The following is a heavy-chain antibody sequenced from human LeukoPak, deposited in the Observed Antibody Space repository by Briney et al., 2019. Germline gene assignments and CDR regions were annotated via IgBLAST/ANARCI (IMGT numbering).Heavy chain of an antibody. D-gene: IGHD5-24*01. J-gene: IGHJ3*02. CDR3: ARLVDDYLDAFDI. CDR1: GFTFSSYW. Sequence: PGGSLRLSCAASGFTFSSYWVHWVRQAPGKGLVWVSRINSDGSSTSYADSVKGRFTISRDNAKNTLYLQMNSLRAEDTAVYYCARLVDDYLDAFDIWGQGTMVTVSS. V-gene: IGHV3-74*01. CDR2: INSDGSST.